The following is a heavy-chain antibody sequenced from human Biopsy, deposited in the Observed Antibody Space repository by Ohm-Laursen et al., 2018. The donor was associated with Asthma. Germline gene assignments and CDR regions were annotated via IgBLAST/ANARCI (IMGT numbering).Heavy chain of an antibody. V-gene: IGHV3-30*03. CDR3: ARGGYCTSPTCPWGRYATDV. J-gene: IGHJ6*02. CDR1: GFSFSEFV. Sequence: SLRLSCTASGFSFSEFVMHWVRQAPGKGLEWVAVISYDGSTKYYADSVKGRFTISRDNAKNSLYLHMNSLRAEDTAVYYCARGGYCTSPTCPWGRYATDVWGQGTTVTVSS. CDR2: ISYDGSTK. D-gene: IGHD2-2*01.